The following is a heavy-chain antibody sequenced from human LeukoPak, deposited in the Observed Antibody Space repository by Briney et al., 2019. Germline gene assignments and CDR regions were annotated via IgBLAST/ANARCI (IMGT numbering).Heavy chain of an antibody. CDR3: ARLGYSYKFDY. CDR2: IYYSGST. Sequence: SETLSLTCTVSGGSIRGYYWSWIRQPPGKGLEWIGYIYYSGSTNYNPSLKSRVTISVDTSKNQFSLKLSSVTAADTAVYYCARLGYSYKFDYWGQGTLVTVSS. V-gene: IGHV4-59*01. J-gene: IGHJ4*02. D-gene: IGHD5-18*01. CDR1: GGSIRGYY.